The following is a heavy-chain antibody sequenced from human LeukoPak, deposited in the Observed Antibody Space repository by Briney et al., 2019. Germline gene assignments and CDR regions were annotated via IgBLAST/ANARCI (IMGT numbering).Heavy chain of an antibody. J-gene: IGHJ5*02. Sequence: WETLSLTCTVSGGSFSSYYWNWIRQPAGKGLEWIGRIYSSGSTNYHPSLKSRVTMSVDTSKNQFSLKLSSVTAADTAVYYSARDPSSFRGRFDPWGQGTLVAVSS. CDR1: GGSFSSYY. V-gene: IGHV4-4*07. CDR3: ARDPSSFRGRFDP. CDR2: IYSSGST.